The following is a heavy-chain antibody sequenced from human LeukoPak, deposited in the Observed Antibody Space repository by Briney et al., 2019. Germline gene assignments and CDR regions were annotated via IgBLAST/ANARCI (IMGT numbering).Heavy chain of an antibody. CDR2: IYPGGGST. CDR3: ARDNDFDF. D-gene: IGHD2-8*01. J-gene: IGHJ4*02. Sequence: ASLKLSCTASGYTFTSYNIHWVRQAPGQGLEWMGIIYPGGGSTSYAQKFQGRVTMTRDMSTSTVYMELSSLRSEDTAVYYCARDNDFDFWGQETLVTVSS. CDR1: GYTFTSYN. V-gene: IGHV1-46*01.